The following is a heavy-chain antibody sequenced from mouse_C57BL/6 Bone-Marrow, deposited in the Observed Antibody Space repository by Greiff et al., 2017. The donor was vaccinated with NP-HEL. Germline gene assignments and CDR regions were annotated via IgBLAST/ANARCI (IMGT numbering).Heavy chain of an antibody. V-gene: IGHV1-55*01. CDR1: GYTFTSYW. CDR3: ARGGSWDCWFAY. D-gene: IGHD4-1*01. Sequence: QVQLQQPGAELVKPGASVKMSCKASGYTFTSYWITWVKQRPGQGLEWIGDIYPGRGSTNYNEKFKSKATLTVDTSSSTAYMQLSSLTSEDSAVYYCARGGSWDCWFAYWGQGTLVTVSA. CDR2: IYPGRGST. J-gene: IGHJ3*01.